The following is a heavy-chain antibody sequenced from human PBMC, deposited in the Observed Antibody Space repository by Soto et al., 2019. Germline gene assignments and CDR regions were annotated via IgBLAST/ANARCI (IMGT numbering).Heavy chain of an antibody. D-gene: IGHD4-17*01. V-gene: IGHV4-30-4*01. Sequence: TLSLTCTVFGGSVSIGDYLWSWIRQRPGKGLEWIGYIHDSGNTYYNPSLKSRVTISLDTSKNQFSLKVTSMTAADPAVYFCARARGGDSGDYASLFDRWGQGNLVTVSS. CDR1: GGSVSIGDYL. CDR3: ARARGGDSGDYASLFDR. J-gene: IGHJ5*02. CDR2: IHDSGNT.